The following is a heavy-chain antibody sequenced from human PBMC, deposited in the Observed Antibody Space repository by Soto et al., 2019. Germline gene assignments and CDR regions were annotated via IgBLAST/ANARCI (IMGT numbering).Heavy chain of an antibody. CDR1: GYSFTSYW. V-gene: IGHV5-51*01. J-gene: IGHJ4*02. CDR2: IYPGDSDT. Sequence: GESLKISCKGSGYSFTSYWIGWVRQMPGKGLEWMGIIYPGDSDTRYSPSFQGQVTISADKSISTAYLQWSSLKASDTAMYYCARPSVVPAAIGGVMDVGYYFDYWGQGTLVTVSS. D-gene: IGHD2-2*01. CDR3: ARPSVVPAAIGGVMDVGYYFDY.